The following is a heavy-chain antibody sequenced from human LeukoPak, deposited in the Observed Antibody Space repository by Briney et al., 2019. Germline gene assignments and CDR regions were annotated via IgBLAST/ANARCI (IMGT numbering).Heavy chain of an antibody. V-gene: IGHV1-8*03. D-gene: IGHD1-1*01. J-gene: IGHJ6*03. CDR3: ARGSSGLERPGYYYYYYMDV. CDR2: MNPNSGNT. Sequence: ASVKVSCKASGGTFTSYDINWVRQATGQGLEWMGWMNPNSGNTGYARKFQGRVTITRNTSISTAYMELSSLRSEDTAVYYCARGSSGLERPGYYYYYYMDVWGKGTTVTVSS. CDR1: GGTFTSYD.